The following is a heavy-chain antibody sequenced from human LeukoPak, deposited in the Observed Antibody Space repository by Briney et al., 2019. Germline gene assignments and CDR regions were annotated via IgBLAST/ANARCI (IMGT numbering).Heavy chain of an antibody. CDR2: IIPIFGIT. J-gene: IGHJ4*02. Sequence: SVKVSCKASGGTFSSYAISWVRQAPGQGLEWMGRIIPIFGITNYAQKFQGRVTITADKSTGTAYMELSSLRSEDTAVYYCAIDCSSTSCYIATYFDYWGQGTLVTVSS. CDR1: GGTFSSYA. CDR3: AIDCSSTSCYIATYFDY. D-gene: IGHD2-2*02. V-gene: IGHV1-69*04.